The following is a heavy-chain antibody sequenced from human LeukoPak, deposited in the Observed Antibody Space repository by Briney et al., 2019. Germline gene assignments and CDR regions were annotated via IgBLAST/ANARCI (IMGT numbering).Heavy chain of an antibody. CDR2: INAYNGNT. Sequence: ASVKVSCKASGYTFTSYGISWVRQAPGQGLEWMGWINAYNGNTNYAQKFQGRVTMTTDTSTSTAYMELRSLRSDDTAVYYCARDRSDQRYSSGWYYFDYWGQGTLVTVSS. CDR3: ARDRSDQRYSSGWYYFDY. CDR1: GYTFTSYG. D-gene: IGHD6-19*01. V-gene: IGHV1-18*01. J-gene: IGHJ4*02.